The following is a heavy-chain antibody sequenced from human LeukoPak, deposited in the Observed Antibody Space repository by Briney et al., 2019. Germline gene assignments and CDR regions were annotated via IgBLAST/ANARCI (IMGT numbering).Heavy chain of an antibody. CDR3: ARDPSVESAMVHFDY. V-gene: IGHV3-30-3*01. CDR2: ISYDGTNK. J-gene: IGHJ4*02. D-gene: IGHD5-18*01. Sequence: GGSLRLSCAASGFTFSAYPMHWVRQAPGKGLEWVAVISYDGTNKYSADSVKGRFTISRDNSKNTLHPQMNSLRAEDTAVYYCARDPSVESAMVHFDYWGQGTLVTVSS. CDR1: GFTFSAYP.